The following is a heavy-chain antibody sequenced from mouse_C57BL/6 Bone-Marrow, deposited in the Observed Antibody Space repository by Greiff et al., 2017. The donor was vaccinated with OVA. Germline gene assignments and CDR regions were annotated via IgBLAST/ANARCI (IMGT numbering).Heavy chain of an antibody. CDR1: GFTFSSYG. CDR3: ARHGDYDSYVDY. J-gene: IGHJ2*01. Sequence: EVKLVESGGDLVKPGGSLKLSCAASGFTFSSYGMSWVRQTPDKRLEWVATISSGGSYNYYQNSMRVRFTISGDNAKNTLYLQRSRLKAEDTAKYYCARHGDYDSYVDYWGQGTTITVSS. CDR2: ISSGGSYN. D-gene: IGHD2-4*01. V-gene: IGHV5-6*01.